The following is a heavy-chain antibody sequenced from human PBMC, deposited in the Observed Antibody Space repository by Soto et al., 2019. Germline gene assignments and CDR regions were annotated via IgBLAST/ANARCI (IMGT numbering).Heavy chain of an antibody. D-gene: IGHD2-15*01. CDR2: IIPFFGTT. J-gene: IGHJ5*02. Sequence: QVHLVQSGAEVKKPGSSVKVSCKASGGAFSSYPINWVRQAPGQGLEWMGGIIPFFGTTPPAQKFKDRLTIPPEDSTSTTYMELSILRSAATAVYYCASRPVMEVAQYGDWFDPWGPGPLVTVSS. CDR1: GGAFSSYP. V-gene: IGHV1-69*01. CDR3: ASRPVMEVAQYGDWFDP.